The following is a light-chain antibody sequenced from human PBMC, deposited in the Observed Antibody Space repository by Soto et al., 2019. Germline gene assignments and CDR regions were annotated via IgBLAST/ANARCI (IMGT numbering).Light chain of an antibody. CDR1: SSDVGTYNY. J-gene: IGLJ1*01. CDR2: EVN. Sequence: QSVLTQPPSASGSPGQSVPISCTGTSSDVGTYNYVSWYQQHPGKAPKLMIYEVNKRPAGVPDRFSGSQSGIMASLTVSGLQAEDEADYYCSSYAGNNNLYVFGTGTKV. CDR3: SSYAGNNNLYV. V-gene: IGLV2-8*01.